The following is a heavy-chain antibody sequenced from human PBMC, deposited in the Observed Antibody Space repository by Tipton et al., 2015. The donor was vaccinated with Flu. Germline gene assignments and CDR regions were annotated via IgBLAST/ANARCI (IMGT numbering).Heavy chain of an antibody. Sequence: TLSLTCAVSGFSISSGYYWGWIRQPPGKGLEWIAYSYYSGSTKYNPTLKSRVTISVDMSNKEFSLKLTSLTAADTAVYYCARGGLTSYLIDYWGHGTLVTVSS. J-gene: IGHJ4*01. CDR2: SYYSGST. D-gene: IGHD2-21*02. CDR1: GFSISSGYY. CDR3: ARGGLTSYLIDY. V-gene: IGHV4-61*05.